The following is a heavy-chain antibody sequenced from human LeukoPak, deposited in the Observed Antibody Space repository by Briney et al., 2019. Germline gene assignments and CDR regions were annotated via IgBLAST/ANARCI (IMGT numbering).Heavy chain of an antibody. Sequence: SETLSLTCAVYGGSFSGYYRSWIRQPPGKGLEWIGEVNHSGSTNYNPSLKSRVTISVDTSKNQFSLKLSSVTAADTAVCYCARGRIAVAAGPVWFDPWGQGTLVTVSS. CDR1: GGSFSGYY. J-gene: IGHJ5*02. D-gene: IGHD6-19*01. CDR3: ARGRIAVAAGPVWFDP. V-gene: IGHV4-34*01. CDR2: VNHSGST.